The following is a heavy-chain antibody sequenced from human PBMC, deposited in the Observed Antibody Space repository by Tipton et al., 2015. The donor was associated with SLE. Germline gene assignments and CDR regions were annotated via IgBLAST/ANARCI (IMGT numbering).Heavy chain of an antibody. J-gene: IGHJ4*02. CDR1: GASINSGTNY. CDR3: ARDDYGDFESYFDY. Sequence: TLSLTCTVSGASINSGTNYWNWIRHPAGKGLEWIGRIYTSGATNYNPSLKNRVTISVDKSKNQFSLNLNSVTAADTAVYYCARDDYGDFESYFDYWGQGTLVTVSS. V-gene: IGHV4-61*02. D-gene: IGHD4-17*01. CDR2: IYTSGAT.